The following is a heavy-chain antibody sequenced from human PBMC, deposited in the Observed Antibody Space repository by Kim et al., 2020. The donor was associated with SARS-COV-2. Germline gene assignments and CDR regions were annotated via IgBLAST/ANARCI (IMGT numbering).Heavy chain of an antibody. Sequence: SETLSLTCTVSGGSISSSSYYWGWIRQPPGKGLEWIGNIYYSGSTYYNPSLKSRVTISVDTSKNQFSLKLSSVTAADTAVYYCARQRITMIVVVITSNWFDPWGQGTLVTVSS. D-gene: IGHD3-22*01. CDR2: IYYSGST. CDR3: ARQRITMIVVVITSNWFDP. J-gene: IGHJ5*02. CDR1: GGSISSSSYY. V-gene: IGHV4-39*01.